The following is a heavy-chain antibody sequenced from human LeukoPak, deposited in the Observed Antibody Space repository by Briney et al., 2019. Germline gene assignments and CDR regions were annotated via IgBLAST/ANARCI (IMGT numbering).Heavy chain of an antibody. Sequence: ASVKVSCKVSGYTFTELFMHWVRQAPGKGLAWMGGLYPEDGETNYAQKFQGRVTMTEDTSTETAYMKLSSLRSEDTAVYYCATGLTMVRGRLTRYYYYYYGMDVWGQGTTVTVSS. V-gene: IGHV1-24*01. CDR2: LYPEDGET. D-gene: IGHD3-10*01. CDR3: ATGLTMVRGRLTRYYYYYYGMDV. J-gene: IGHJ6*02. CDR1: GYTFTELF.